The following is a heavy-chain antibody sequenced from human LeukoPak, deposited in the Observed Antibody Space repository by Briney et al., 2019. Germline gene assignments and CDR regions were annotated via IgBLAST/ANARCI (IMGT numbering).Heavy chain of an antibody. CDR1: GYTFTSYG. Sequence: ASVKVSCKASGYTFTSYGISWVRQAPGQGLEWMGWISAYNGNTNYAQKLQGRVTMTTDTSTSTAYMELRSLRPDDTAVYYCARGGLTTVKFYYYMDVWGKGTTVTVSS. CDR3: ARGGLTTVKFYYYMDV. V-gene: IGHV1-18*01. CDR2: ISAYNGNT. J-gene: IGHJ6*03. D-gene: IGHD4-11*01.